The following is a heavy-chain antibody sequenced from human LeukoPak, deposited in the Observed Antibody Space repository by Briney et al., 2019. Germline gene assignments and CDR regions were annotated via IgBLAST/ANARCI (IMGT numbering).Heavy chain of an antibody. CDR3: ARAGEYSSSWPHTYYFDY. CDR2: IYYSGST. CDR1: GGSISSGSYY. D-gene: IGHD6-13*01. V-gene: IGHV4-61*01. J-gene: IGHJ4*02. Sequence: SQTLSLTCTVSGGSISSGSYYWSWIRQPPGKGLEWIGYIYYSGSTNYNPSLKSRVTISVDTSKNQFSLKPSSVTAADTAVYYCARAGEYSSSWPHTYYFDYWGQGTLVTVSS.